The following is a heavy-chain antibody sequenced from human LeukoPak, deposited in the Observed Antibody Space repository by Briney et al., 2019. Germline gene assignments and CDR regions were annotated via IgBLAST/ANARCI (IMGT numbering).Heavy chain of an antibody. CDR3: ARDAWRRAFNYGMDV. CDR2: ISWSSGNI. D-gene: IGHD5-12*01. J-gene: IGHJ6*02. V-gene: IGHV3-9*03. CDR1: GFTFDDYA. Sequence: GGSLRLSCAASGFTFDDYAMHWVRQAPGKGREWVAGISWSSGNIGYADSVKGRFTISRDNAENSLHLEMNSLRHEDMAVYFCARDAWRRAFNYGMDVWGQGTTVAVSS.